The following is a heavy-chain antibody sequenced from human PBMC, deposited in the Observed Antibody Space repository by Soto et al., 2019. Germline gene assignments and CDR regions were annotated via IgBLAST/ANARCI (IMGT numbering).Heavy chain of an antibody. V-gene: IGHV1-18*01. CDR1: GYAFISYG. Sequence: QVQLVQSGAEVKKPGASVKVSCKASGYAFISYGISWVRQAPGQGLEWMGWISAYNDNTNYEQKLQGRVTMTTDTSTNTAYMERRSLRSDDTAMYYCARTDLLWFGREGFDYWGQGTLVTVSS. J-gene: IGHJ4*02. CDR3: ARTDLLWFGREGFDY. D-gene: IGHD3-10*01. CDR2: ISAYNDNT.